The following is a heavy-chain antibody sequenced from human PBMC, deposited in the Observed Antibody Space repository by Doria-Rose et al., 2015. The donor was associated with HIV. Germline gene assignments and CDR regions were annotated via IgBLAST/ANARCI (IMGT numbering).Heavy chain of an antibody. CDR2: INHSGNF. J-gene: IGHJ3*02. CDR1: SVHY. Sequence: SVHYWSWIRQPPGRGLEWIGEINHSGNFTYNPSLKTRVTISLDTSKNQFSLKLTSVAAADTAVYYCADSAPFDIWGQGTMVTVSS. V-gene: IGHV4-34*13. CDR3: ADSAPFDI.